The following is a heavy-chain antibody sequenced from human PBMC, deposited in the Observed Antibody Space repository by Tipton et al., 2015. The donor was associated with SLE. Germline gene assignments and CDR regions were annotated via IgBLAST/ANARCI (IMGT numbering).Heavy chain of an antibody. Sequence: TLSLTCTVSSGSISPFYWSWIRQPPGKGLEWIGYIYYSGSTSYNPSLKSRVTISVDTSNNQFSLKLTSVTAADTAVYYCVRSPDWAWYYFDYWGQGSLVTVSS. V-gene: IGHV4-59*01. D-gene: IGHD3-9*01. CDR1: SGSISPFY. CDR2: IYYSGST. CDR3: VRSPDWAWYYFDY. J-gene: IGHJ4*02.